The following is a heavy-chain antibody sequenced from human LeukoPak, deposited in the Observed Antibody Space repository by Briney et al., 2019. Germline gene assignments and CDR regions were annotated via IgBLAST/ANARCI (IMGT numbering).Heavy chain of an antibody. CDR1: GGTFSSYA. CDR3: ARSSYCSSTSCYAGRDWFDP. Sequence: SVKVSCKASGGTFSSYAIGWVRQAPGQGLEWMGGIIPIFGTANYAQKFQGRVTITADKSTSTAYMELSSLRSEDTAVYYCARSSYCSSTSCYAGRDWFDPWGQGTLVTVSS. V-gene: IGHV1-69*06. D-gene: IGHD2-2*01. J-gene: IGHJ5*02. CDR2: IIPIFGTA.